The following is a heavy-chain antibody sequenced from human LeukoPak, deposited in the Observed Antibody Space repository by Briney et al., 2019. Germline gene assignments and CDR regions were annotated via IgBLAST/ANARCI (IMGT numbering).Heavy chain of an antibody. CDR3: ARRRPHDGFDI. CDR1: GYSFTSYW. V-gene: IGHV5-51*01. J-gene: IGHJ3*02. CDR2: IYPGDSDT. Sequence: GESLKISCNGSGYSFTSYWIGWVRQMPGKGLEWMGIIYPGDSDTRYSPSFQGQVTISADKSISTAYLQWSSLKASDTAMNYCARRRPHDGFDIWGQGTLVTVSS.